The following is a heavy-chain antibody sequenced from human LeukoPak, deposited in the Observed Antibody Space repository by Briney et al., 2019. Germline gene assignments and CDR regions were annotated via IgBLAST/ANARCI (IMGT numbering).Heavy chain of an antibody. D-gene: IGHD1-26*01. CDR2: ISGSGGST. J-gene: IGHJ4*02. V-gene: IGHV3-23*01. CDR1: GFTFSSYA. Sequence: PGGSLRLFCAASGFTFSSYAMSWVRQAPGKGLEWVSAISGSGGSTYYADSVKGRFTISRDNSKNTLYLQMNSLRAEDTAVYYCAKAGAYSGSYQSYFDYWGQGTLVTVSS. CDR3: AKAGAYSGSYQSYFDY.